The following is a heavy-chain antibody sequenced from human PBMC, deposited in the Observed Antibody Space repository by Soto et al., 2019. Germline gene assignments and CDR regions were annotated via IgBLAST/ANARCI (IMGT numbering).Heavy chain of an antibody. J-gene: IGHJ2*01. CDR2: IGPYNGNT. D-gene: IGHD2-15*01. CDR3: ARCYCTVGSCYTCWHFDL. Sequence: QAQLVQSGAEVKKPGASVKVSCQAGGYTFADYGISWVRQAPGQGLEWVGWIGPYNGNTNYAQNLQDRVTMTTDTSTNTAYMELRSLRSDDTALYYCARCYCTVGSCYTCWHFDLWGRGTLVTVSS. V-gene: IGHV1-18*01. CDR1: GYTFADYG.